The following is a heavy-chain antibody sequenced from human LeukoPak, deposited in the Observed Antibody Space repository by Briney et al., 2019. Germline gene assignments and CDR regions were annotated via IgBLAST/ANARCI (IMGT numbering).Heavy chain of an antibody. CDR3: AKIRDSSGYYYDY. V-gene: IGHV3-23*01. D-gene: IGHD3-22*01. CDR2: ISGSGGST. Sequence: GGSPRLSCAASGFTFSSYAMSWVRQAPGKGLEWVSAISGSGGSTYYADSVKGRFTISRDNSKNTLYLQMNSLRAEDTAVYYCAKIRDSSGYYYDYWGRGTLVTVSS. J-gene: IGHJ4*02. CDR1: GFTFSSYA.